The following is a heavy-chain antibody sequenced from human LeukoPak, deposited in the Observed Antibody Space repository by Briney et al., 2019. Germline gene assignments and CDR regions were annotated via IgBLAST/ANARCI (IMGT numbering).Heavy chain of an antibody. J-gene: IGHJ4*02. CDR3: ARARGIQLRLVDY. CDR1: GFTFSSYA. V-gene: IGHV3-30-3*01. D-gene: IGHD5-18*01. CDR2: ISYDGSNK. Sequence: PGRSLRLSCAASGFTFSSYAMHWVRQAPGKGLEWVAVISYDGSNKYYADSVKGRFTISRDNSKNTLYLQMNSLRAEDTAVYYCARARGIQLRLVDYWGQGTLVTVSS.